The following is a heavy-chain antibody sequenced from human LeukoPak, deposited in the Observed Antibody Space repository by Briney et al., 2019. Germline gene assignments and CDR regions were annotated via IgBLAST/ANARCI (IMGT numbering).Heavy chain of an antibody. V-gene: IGHV3-74*03. D-gene: IGHD2-15*01. CDR3: ASADDSGY. J-gene: IGHJ4*02. CDR2: INSDGSGT. Sequence: GGTLRLSCAASGLTFSSYWMHWVRQAPGKGLVWVSRINSDGSGTTYADSVRGRFTISRDNAKNTLYLQMNSLRAEDTAVNYCASADDSGYRGQGTLVTVSS. CDR1: GLTFSSYW.